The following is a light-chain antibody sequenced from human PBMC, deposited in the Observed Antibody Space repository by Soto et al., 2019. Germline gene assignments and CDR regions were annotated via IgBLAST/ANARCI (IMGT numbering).Light chain of an antibody. J-gene: IGKJ4*01. CDR2: AAS. Sequence: IRMTQSPSSLSASTGDRVTITCRARQGISSYLAWYQQKPGKAPKLLIYAASTLQSGVPSRFSGTGAGTDFTLTISSLQPEDFATYFCQQGKSFPLTFGGGTKVDIK. CDR3: QQGKSFPLT. V-gene: IGKV1-8*01. CDR1: QGISSY.